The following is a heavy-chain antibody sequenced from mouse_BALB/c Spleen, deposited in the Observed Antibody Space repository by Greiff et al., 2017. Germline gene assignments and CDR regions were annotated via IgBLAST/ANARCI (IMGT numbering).Heavy chain of an antibody. J-gene: IGHJ3*01. Sequence: QVQLQQSGAELARPGASVKMSCKASGYTFTSYTMHWVKQRPGQGLEWIGYINPSSGYTNYNQKFKDKATLTADKSSSTAYMQLSSLTSEDSAVYYCASSDSSGYVGFAYWGQGTLVTVSA. D-gene: IGHD3-2*01. V-gene: IGHV1-4*01. CDR2: INPSSGYT. CDR3: ASSDSSGYVGFAY. CDR1: GYTFTSYT.